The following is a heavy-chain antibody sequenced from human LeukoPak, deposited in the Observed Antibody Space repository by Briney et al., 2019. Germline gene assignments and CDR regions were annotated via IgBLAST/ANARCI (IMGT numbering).Heavy chain of an antibody. V-gene: IGHV4-59*01. CDR3: ARAPLYSGGSGWSIYYFYAMDV. D-gene: IGHD6-19*01. CDR1: GRSISSSY. CDR2: IDNSGST. Sequence: ASQTLSLTCTVSGRSISSSYWSWVRQPPGKGLEWIGYIDNSGSTNYNPSLKSRVTISLDTPKSQFSLQLSSVTAADTAVYYCARAPLYSGGSGWSIYYFYAMDVWGQGTTVTVSS. J-gene: IGHJ6*02.